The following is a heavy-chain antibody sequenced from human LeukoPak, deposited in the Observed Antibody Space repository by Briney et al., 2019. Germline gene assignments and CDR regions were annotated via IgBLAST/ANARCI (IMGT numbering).Heavy chain of an antibody. CDR2: IIPILGIA. V-gene: IGHV1-69*04. Sequence: SVKVSCKASGYTFTSYYMHWVRQAPGQGLEWMGRIIPILGIANYAQKFQGRVTITADKSTSTAYMELSSLRSEDTAVYYCARDQITFGGVIPDYWGQGTLVTVSS. CDR3: ARDQITFGGVIPDY. J-gene: IGHJ4*02. D-gene: IGHD3-16*02. CDR1: GYTFTSYY.